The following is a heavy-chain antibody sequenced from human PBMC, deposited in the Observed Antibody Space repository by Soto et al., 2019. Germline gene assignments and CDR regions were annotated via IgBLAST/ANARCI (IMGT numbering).Heavy chain of an antibody. CDR3: ARDGSGSF. Sequence: QVQLVESGGGVVQPGRSLRLSCAASGFTFSSYAMHWFRQAPGKGLEWVAVISYDGSNKYYADSVKGRFTISRDNSKNTLYLQMNSLRAEDTAVYYCARDGSGSFWGQGTLVTVSS. D-gene: IGHD3-10*01. CDR2: ISYDGSNK. J-gene: IGHJ4*02. V-gene: IGHV3-30-3*01. CDR1: GFTFSSYA.